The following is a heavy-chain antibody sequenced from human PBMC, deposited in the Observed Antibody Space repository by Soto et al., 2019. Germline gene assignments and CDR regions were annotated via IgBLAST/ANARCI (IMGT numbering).Heavy chain of an antibody. D-gene: IGHD3-22*01. CDR1: GFTVSSNY. V-gene: IGHV3-53*01. CDR2: IYSGGST. J-gene: IGHJ4*02. CDR3: ARDYYGRSGSLGVDY. Sequence: EVQLVESGGGLIQPGGSLRLSCAASGFTVSSNYMSWVRQAPGKGLEWVSVIYSGGSTYYADSVKGRFTISRDNSKQTVYLQKKRLGGEEPGVDYCARDYYGRSGSLGVDYWGQGTLVTVSS.